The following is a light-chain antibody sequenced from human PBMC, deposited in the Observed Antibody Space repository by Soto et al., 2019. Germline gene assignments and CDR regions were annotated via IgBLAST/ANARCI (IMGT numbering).Light chain of an antibody. CDR1: QTISTY. CDR2: DSS. V-gene: IGKV1-39*01. Sequence: DIQMTQSPSSLSASVGCRVMITCRASQTISTYLNWYQQKPGTAPNLLIYDSSTLQSGVPSRFSGSGSGTEFTLTISNLQPEDFLTFYCQQRFSRPLYTFGQGTKVDIX. CDR3: QQRFSRPLYT. J-gene: IGKJ2*01.